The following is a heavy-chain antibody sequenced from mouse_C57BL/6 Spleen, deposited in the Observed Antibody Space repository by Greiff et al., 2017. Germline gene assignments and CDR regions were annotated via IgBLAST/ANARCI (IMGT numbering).Heavy chain of an antibody. CDR2: IYPRSGNT. CDR1: GYTFTSYG. Sequence: VQLQQSGAELARPGASVKLSCKASGYTFTSYGISWVKQRTGQGLEWIGEIYPRSGNTYYNEKFKGKATLTADKSSSTAYLELRSLTSEDSAVYFCAREDGHCLYYAMDYWGQGTSVTVSS. J-gene: IGHJ4*01. V-gene: IGHV1-81*01. CDR3: AREDGHCLYYAMDY. D-gene: IGHD2-3*01.